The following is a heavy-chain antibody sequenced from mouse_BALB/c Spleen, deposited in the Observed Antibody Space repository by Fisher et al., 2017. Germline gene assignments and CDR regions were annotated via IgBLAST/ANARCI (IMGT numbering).Heavy chain of an antibody. D-gene: IGHD1-2*01. J-gene: IGHJ4*01. V-gene: IGHV1S12*01. Sequence: KFKGKATLTADTSSSTAYMQLSSLTSEDSAVYYCARSPHYYGYNYAMDYWGQGTSVTVSS. CDR3: ARSPHYYGYNYAMDY.